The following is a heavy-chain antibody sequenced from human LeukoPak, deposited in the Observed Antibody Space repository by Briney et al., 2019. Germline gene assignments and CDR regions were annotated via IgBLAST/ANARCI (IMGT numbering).Heavy chain of an antibody. J-gene: IGHJ6*03. CDR3: ASSVAAAAPVNYYYYYMDV. Sequence: EASVKVSCKASGGTFSSYAISWVRQAPGQGLEWMGGISPIFGTANYAQKFQGRVTITADKSTSTAYMELSSLRSEDTAVYYCASSVAAAAPVNYYYYYMDVWGKGTTVTVSS. CDR2: ISPIFGTA. V-gene: IGHV1-69*06. D-gene: IGHD6-13*01. CDR1: GGTFSSYA.